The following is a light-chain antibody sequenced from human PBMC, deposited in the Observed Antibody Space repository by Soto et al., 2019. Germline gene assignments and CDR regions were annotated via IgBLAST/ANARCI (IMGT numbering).Light chain of an antibody. J-gene: IGLJ1*01. CDR2: HNR. CDR1: RANIGAGYD. CDR3: QSYDSSLSAYV. Sequence: QSVLTQPPSVSGGPGQRVTICCTGSRANIGAGYDVPWYQQLPETAPQLLNHHNRNRPSGVPDRFSGSKSGTSSSLPITGLQADDEADYYCQSYDSSLSAYVFGTGTKVTLL. V-gene: IGLV1-40*01.